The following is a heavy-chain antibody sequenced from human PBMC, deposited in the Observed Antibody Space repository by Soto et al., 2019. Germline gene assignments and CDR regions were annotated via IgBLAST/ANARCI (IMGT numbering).Heavy chain of an antibody. V-gene: IGHV4-39*01. Sequence: SETLSLTCTVSGGSISSSSYYWGWIRQPPGKGLEWIGSIYYSGSTYYNPSLKSRVTISVDTSKNQFSLKLSSVTAADTAVYYCARHATPEPNADLVLRFLEWSPQGLNWFDPWGQGTLVTVSS. CDR3: ARHATPEPNADLVLRFLEWSPQGLNWFDP. D-gene: IGHD3-3*01. CDR2: IYYSGST. J-gene: IGHJ5*02. CDR1: GGSISSSSYY.